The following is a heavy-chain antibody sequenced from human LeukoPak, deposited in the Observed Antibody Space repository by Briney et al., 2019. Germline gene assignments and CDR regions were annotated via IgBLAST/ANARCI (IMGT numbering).Heavy chain of an antibody. D-gene: IGHD4-23*01. CDR1: GFTFSNAW. Sequence: GSLRLSCAASGFTFSNAWMSWIRQSPGKGLEWIGYISYSGSSNYNPSLKSRVTMSVDTSRNQFSLRLTSVTAADTAVYYCARARDYGGSSAGDHFDCWGQGTLVTVSS. CDR2: ISYSGSS. J-gene: IGHJ4*02. V-gene: IGHV4-59*01. CDR3: ARARDYGGSSAGDHFDC.